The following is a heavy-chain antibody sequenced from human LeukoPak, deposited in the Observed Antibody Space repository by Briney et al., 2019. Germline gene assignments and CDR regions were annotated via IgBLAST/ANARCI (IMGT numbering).Heavy chain of an antibody. J-gene: IGHJ4*02. CDR3: TKERRPNDC. D-gene: IGHD4/OR15-4a*01. Sequence: GGSLTLSCAASGFTFSYHDMCWLRQAPGRVVERVSTINIGGDTTYSDSVKGRFTISRDNSKNTLYLQLDSLRAEDTAIYCCTKERRPNDCWGQGTLVTVSS. CDR2: INIGGDTT. V-gene: IGHV3-23*01. CDR1: GFTFSYHD.